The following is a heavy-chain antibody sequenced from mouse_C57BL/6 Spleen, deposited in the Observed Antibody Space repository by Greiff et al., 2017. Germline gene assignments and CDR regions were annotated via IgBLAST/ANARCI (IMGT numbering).Heavy chain of an antibody. CDR1: GYTFTSYG. Sequence: VKLMESGAELARPRASVKLSCKASGYTFTSYGISWVKQRTGQGLEWIGEIYPRSGNTYYNEKFKGKATLTADKSSSTAYMELRSLTSEDSAVYFCAREFITTVVADYWGQGTTLTVSS. CDR3: AREFITTVVADY. D-gene: IGHD1-1*01. J-gene: IGHJ2*01. V-gene: IGHV1-81*01. CDR2: IYPRSGNT.